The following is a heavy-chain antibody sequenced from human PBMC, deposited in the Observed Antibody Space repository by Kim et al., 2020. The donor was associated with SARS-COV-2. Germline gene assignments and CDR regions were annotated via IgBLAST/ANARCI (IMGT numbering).Heavy chain of an antibody. V-gene: IGHV3-23*03. CDR2: GSSN. D-gene: IGHD2-15*01. CDR3: ARGVVAANY. J-gene: IGHJ4*02. Sequence: GSSNYDAATVQGRFTLSRDNSENALYLQMNRLRAEDTAVYYCARGVVAANYWGQGTLVTVSS.